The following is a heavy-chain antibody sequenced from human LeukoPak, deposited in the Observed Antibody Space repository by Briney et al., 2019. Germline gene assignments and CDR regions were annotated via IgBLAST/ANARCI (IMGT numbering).Heavy chain of an antibody. V-gene: IGHV3-64*01. CDR2: ISSNGGST. CDR1: GFTFSSYA. J-gene: IGHJ4*02. Sequence: PGGSLRLSCAASGFTFSSYAMHWVRQAPGKGLGYVSAISSNGGSTYYANSVKGRFTISRDNSKNTLYLQMGSLRAEDMAVYYCARAFLVGYSPEEYFFDYWGQGTLVTVST. D-gene: IGHD2-15*01. CDR3: ARAFLVGYSPEEYFFDY.